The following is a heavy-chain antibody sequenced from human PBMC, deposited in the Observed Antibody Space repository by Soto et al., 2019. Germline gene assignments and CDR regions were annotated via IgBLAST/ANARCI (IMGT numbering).Heavy chain of an antibody. CDR1: GGSFSGYY. J-gene: IGHJ4*02. V-gene: IGHV4-34*01. CDR2: INQSGST. CDR3: ARTYSSSWSPFDH. Sequence: QVQLQQWGAGLLKPSETLSLTCAVYGGSFSGYYWSWIRQPPGKGLEWIGEINQSGSTNYNPSLKGRVTISVDTSKNQFSLKLSSVPAADTAVYYCARTYSSSWSPFDHWGQGTLVTVSS. D-gene: IGHD6-13*01.